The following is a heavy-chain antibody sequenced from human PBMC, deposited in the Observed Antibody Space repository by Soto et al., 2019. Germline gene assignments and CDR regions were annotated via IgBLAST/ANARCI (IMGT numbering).Heavy chain of an antibody. CDR2: ISSDGSST. CDR3: ARGAYRYFDY. D-gene: IGHD4-4*01. V-gene: IGHV3-30-3*01. Sequence: QVQLVESGGGVVQPGKSLRLSCVGSGFTFSGYAMHWIRQAPGKAPEWVALISSDGSSTLYADSVRGRVTISRDNSRDTLYLQLNSVRPDDTAVFSCARGAYRYFDYWGQGTLVTVSS. CDR1: GFTFSGYA. J-gene: IGHJ4*02.